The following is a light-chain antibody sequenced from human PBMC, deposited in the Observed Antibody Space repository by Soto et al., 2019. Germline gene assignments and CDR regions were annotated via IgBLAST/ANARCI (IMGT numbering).Light chain of an antibody. CDR1: ISDFGGYNY. CDR2: EVT. V-gene: IGLV2-14*01. J-gene: IGLJ1*01. Sequence: QSVLTQPASVSGSPGQSISISCTGTISDFGGYNYVSWYQQHPGKTPKLLIYEVTNRPSGVSSRFSAPKSGNTASLTISGLQAEDEADYYCTSYTDTSVYVFGTGTKVTVL. CDR3: TSYTDTSVYV.